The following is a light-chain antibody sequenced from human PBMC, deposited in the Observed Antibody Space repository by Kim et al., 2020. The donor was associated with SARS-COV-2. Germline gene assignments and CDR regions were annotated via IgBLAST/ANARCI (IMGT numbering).Light chain of an antibody. V-gene: IGLV4-69*01. CDR2: LNSDGSH. J-gene: IGLJ3*02. CDR3: QTWGTGYWV. Sequence: QLVLTQSPSASASLGASVKLTCTLSSGHSKYAAAWHQQQPQKGPRYLMKLNSDGSHNKGDGIPDRFSGSSSGPERYLTISSLQSEDEADYYCQTWGTGYWVFGGGTKLTVL. CDR1: SGHSKYA.